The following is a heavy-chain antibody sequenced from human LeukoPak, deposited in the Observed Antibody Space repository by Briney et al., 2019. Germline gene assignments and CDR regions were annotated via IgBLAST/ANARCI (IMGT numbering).Heavy chain of an antibody. J-gene: IGHJ3*02. V-gene: IGHV4-59*08. CDR3: AVNLTKHTFDI. CDR1: GGSISTYY. CDR2: IYYSGST. Sequence: SETLSLTCTVSGGSISTYYWSWIRQSPGKGLEWIGSIYYSGSTNYNPSLKSRVTISVDTSKNQFSLELSSATAADTAVYYCAVNLTKHTFDIWGQGAMVTVSS. D-gene: IGHD1-1*01.